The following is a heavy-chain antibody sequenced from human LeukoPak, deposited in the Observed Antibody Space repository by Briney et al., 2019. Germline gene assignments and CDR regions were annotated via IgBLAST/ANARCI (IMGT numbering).Heavy chain of an antibody. J-gene: IGHJ3*02. V-gene: IGHV5-51*01. CDR1: GYSFTSYW. CDR3: ARRLQTGAFDI. Sequence: GESLKISCKGSGYSFTSYWIDWVRQMPGKGLEWMGPIQPRDSQTRYSPSFQGQVTFSDDKSISTAYLQWSSLRASDTAMYYCARRLQTGAFDIWGQGTLVTVSS. CDR2: IQPRDSQT.